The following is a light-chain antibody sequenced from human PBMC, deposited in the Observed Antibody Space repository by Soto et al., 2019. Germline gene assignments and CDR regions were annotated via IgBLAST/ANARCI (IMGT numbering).Light chain of an antibody. CDR3: QSYDSSLSGVL. Sequence: QSVLTQPPSVSGAPGQRVTISCTGSSSNIGAGYDVHWYQQPPGTAPKLLIYGNSNRPSGVPDRFSGSKSGTSASLAITGLQAEDEADYYCQSYDSSLSGVLFGGGTKLTVL. V-gene: IGLV1-40*01. J-gene: IGLJ2*01. CDR2: GNS. CDR1: SSNIGAGYD.